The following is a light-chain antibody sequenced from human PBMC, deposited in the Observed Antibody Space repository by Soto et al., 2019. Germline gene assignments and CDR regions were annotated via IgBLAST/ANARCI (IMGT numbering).Light chain of an antibody. CDR1: SSDVGGYNY. CDR2: DVS. CDR3: SSYTSSSTLHYV. V-gene: IGLV2-14*01. Sequence: QSVLTQPASVSRSPGQSIPISCIGTSSDVGGYNYVSWYQQHPGKAPKLMIYDVSNRPSGVSNRFSGSKSGNTASLTISGLQAEDEADYYCSSYTSSSTLHYVFGTGTKVTVL. J-gene: IGLJ1*01.